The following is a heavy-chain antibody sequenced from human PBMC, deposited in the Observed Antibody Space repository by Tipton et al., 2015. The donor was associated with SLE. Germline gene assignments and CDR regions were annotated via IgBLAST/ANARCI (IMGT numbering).Heavy chain of an antibody. V-gene: IGHV3-53*01. CDR3: AKDESEEVAADWFDP. D-gene: IGHD5-12*01. J-gene: IGHJ5*02. CDR1: GFTVSSNY. Sequence: QLVQSGGGLIQPGGFLRLSCAASGFTVSSNYMSWVRQAPGKGLEWVSAISGSGTRTYYADSVRGRSTISRDNSKNTMYLQMNSLRAEDTAVYYCAKDESEEVAADWFDPRGQGILVTVSS. CDR2: ISGSGTRT.